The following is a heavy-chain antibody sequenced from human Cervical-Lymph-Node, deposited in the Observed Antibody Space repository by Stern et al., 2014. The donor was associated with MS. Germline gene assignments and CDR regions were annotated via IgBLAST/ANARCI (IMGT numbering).Heavy chain of an antibody. CDR1: GFTFTDYW. CDR3: AREGGRRNGMDV. V-gene: IGHV5-51*01. Sequence: EVQLVESGAEVKKPGESLKISCKGSGFTFTDYWIAWVRQMPGQGLEWMGIIYAGDYDTRYSLSFQGQVTMSIDKSTNTASLQWSRLKASDSAMYYCAREGGRRNGMDVWGQGTTVTVSS. J-gene: IGHJ6*02. CDR2: IYAGDYDT. D-gene: IGHD1-14*01.